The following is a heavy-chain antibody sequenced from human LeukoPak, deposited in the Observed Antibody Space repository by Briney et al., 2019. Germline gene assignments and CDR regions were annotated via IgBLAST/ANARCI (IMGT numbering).Heavy chain of an antibody. V-gene: IGHV1-2*02. D-gene: IGHD3-22*01. Sequence: ASVQISCKASGYTFTGYYMHWVRQAPGQGLEWMGWINPTSGCTNYAQKFQGRVTMTRDTSISTAYLELSRLRSDDTAVYYCRRRRIPMMFDPWGQGTLVSVSS. CDR1: GYTFTGYY. CDR3: RRRRIPMMFDP. J-gene: IGHJ5*02. CDR2: INPTSGCT.